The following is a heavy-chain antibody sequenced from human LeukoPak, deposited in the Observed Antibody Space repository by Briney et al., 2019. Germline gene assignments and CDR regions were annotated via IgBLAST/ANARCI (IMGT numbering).Heavy chain of an antibody. CDR1: GGTFSSYA. Sequence: GSSVKVSCKASGGTFSSYAISWVRQAPGQGLEWMGGIIPMFGTSNYAQKFQGRVTITADESTSTAYMELSSLRSEDTAVYYCARVRHSISWEYYFDYWGQGTLVTVSS. CDR3: ARVRHSISWEYYFDY. J-gene: IGHJ4*02. V-gene: IGHV1-69*01. CDR2: IIPMFGTS. D-gene: IGHD6-13*01.